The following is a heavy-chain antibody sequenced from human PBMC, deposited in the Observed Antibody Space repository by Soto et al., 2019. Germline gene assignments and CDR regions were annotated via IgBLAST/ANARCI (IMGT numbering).Heavy chain of an antibody. D-gene: IGHD5-12*01. CDR2: IFSSGST. J-gene: IGHJ4*02. Sequence: SETVSLTCTVSVGSINTFYGSWVRQPAGKGLERIGLIFSSGSTSFNPSLESRVAMSVDTSKNHFSLNLSSVTAADMAVYYCAREGSYSAYNFAHGIQLWSFDFWGQGALVTVSS. CDR3: AREGSYSAYNFAHGIQLWSFDF. V-gene: IGHV4-4*07. CDR1: VGSINTFY.